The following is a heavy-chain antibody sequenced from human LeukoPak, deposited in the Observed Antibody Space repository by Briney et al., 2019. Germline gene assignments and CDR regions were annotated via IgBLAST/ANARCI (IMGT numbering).Heavy chain of an antibody. V-gene: IGHV4-4*07. CDR1: GGSISSYY. CDR2: IYTSGST. CDR3: ARVNKLELPEAILYYYYYMDV. J-gene: IGHJ6*03. D-gene: IGHD1-7*01. Sequence: SETLSLTCTVSGGSISSYYWGWLRQPAGKGLEWIGRIYTSGSTNYNPSLKSRVTMSVDTSKNQFSLKLSSVTAADTAVYYCARVNKLELPEAILYYYYYMDVWGKGTTVTVSS.